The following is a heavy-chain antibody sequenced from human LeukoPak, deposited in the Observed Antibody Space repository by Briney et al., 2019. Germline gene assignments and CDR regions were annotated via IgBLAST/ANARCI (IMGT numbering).Heavy chain of an antibody. D-gene: IGHD3-16*02. CDR3: AKDHYDYIGGTYRDFDY. CDR2: ISGGGGST. Sequence: GGSLRLSCGASGFTFTSYSMNWVRQAPGKGLEWVSTISGGGGSTYYADSVKGRLTISRDNSKNTLYLQMNSLRAEDTAVYYCAKDHYDYIGGTYRDFDYWGQGTLVTVSS. V-gene: IGHV3-23*01. J-gene: IGHJ4*02. CDR1: GFTFTSYS.